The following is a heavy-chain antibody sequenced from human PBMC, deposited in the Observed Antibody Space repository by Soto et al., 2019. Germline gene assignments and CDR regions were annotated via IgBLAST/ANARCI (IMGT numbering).Heavy chain of an antibody. Sequence: SETLSLTCAVYGGSFSGYYWSWIRQPPGKGLEWIGEINHSGSTNYNPSLKSRVTISLDTSKNQFSLKLSSVTAADTAVYYCARGYYYYYMDVWGKGTTVTVSS. CDR1: GGSFSGYY. CDR2: INHSGST. V-gene: IGHV4-34*01. J-gene: IGHJ6*03. CDR3: ARGYYYYYMDV.